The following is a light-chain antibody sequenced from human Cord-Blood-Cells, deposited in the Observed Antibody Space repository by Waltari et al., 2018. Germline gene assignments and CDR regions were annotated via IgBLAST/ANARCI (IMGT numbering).Light chain of an antibody. CDR1: GRDVGRYNY. V-gene: IGLV2-14*01. CDR2: DVS. Sequence: QSALTQPASVSGSPGQSITISHPGTGRDVGRYNYVVWYQQHPGNAPKLMIYDVSKRPSGVSNRFSGSKSGNTASLTISGLQAEDEADYYCSSYTSSSTYVFGTGTKVTVL. CDR3: SSYTSSSTYV. J-gene: IGLJ1*01.